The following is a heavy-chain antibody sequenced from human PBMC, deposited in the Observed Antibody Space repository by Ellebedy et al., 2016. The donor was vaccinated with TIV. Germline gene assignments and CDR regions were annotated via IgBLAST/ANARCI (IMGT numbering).Heavy chain of an antibody. V-gene: IGHV3-64*04. CDR1: GFSFSSYA. CDR2: ISTNGDTT. CDR3: ARGGLAAAGIDF. Sequence: GESLKISXSASGFSFSSYAMHWVRQAPGKGLEYVSAISTNGDTTYYADSVKGRFTISRDNSKNTLYLQMNNLRAEDTAVYYCARGGLAAAGIDFWGQGALVTVSS. D-gene: IGHD6-13*01. J-gene: IGHJ4*02.